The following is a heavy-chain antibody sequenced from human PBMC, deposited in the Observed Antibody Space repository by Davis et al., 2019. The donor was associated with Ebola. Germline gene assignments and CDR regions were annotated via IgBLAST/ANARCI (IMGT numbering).Heavy chain of an antibody. D-gene: IGHD3-22*01. CDR2: IYHSGST. J-gene: IGHJ6*02. CDR3: ARDKAQSYYGSPAYNYYYSGVDV. CDR1: GDSISSRNW. Sequence: SETLSLTCAVSGDSISSRNWWSWVRQSPGKGLEWIGEIYHSGSTNYNPSLKSRVTISVDKSKNQFSLKLSSVTAADTAVYYCARDKAQSYYGSPAYNYYYSGVDVWGQGTTVIVSS. V-gene: IGHV4-4*02.